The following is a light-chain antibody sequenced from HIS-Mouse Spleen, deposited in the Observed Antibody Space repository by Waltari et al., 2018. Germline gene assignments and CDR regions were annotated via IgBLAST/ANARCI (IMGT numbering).Light chain of an antibody. CDR2: EGS. J-gene: IGLJ2*01. CDR3: CSYAGSSTLV. Sequence: QSALTQPASVSGYHGQSLTISCTGTSSDVGSYNLVCWYQQHPGKAPKLMIYEGSKRPSGVSNRFSGSKSGNTASLTISGLQAEDEADYYCCSYAGSSTLVFGGGTKLTVL. CDR1: SSDVGSYNL. V-gene: IGLV2-23*01.